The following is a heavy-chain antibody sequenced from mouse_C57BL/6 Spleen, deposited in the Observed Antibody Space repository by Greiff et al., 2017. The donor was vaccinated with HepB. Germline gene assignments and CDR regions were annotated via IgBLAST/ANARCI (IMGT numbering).Heavy chain of an antibody. CDR3: ASRGDGYSPFDY. CDR2: INPGSGGT. D-gene: IGHD2-3*01. V-gene: IGHV1-54*01. CDR1: GYAFTNYL. Sequence: VQLVESGAELVRPGTSVKVSCKASGYAFTNYLIEWVKQRPGQGLEWIGVINPGSGGTNYNEKFKGKATLTADKSSSTAYMQLSSLTSEDSAVYFCASRGDGYSPFDYWGQGTTLTVSS. J-gene: IGHJ2*01.